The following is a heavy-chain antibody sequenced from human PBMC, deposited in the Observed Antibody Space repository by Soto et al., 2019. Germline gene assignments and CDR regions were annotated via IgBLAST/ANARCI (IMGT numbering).Heavy chain of an antibody. J-gene: IGHJ5*02. V-gene: IGHV4-34*01. CDR1: GGSFSGYY. Sequence: SETLSLTCAVYGGSFSGYYWNWIRQPPGKGLEWIGEMNHSGSTNYNPSLKSRVTISVDTSKNQFSLKLSSVTAADTAVYFCARGRRTQLIRSNHDSFGPWGQGTPVTVSS. CDR2: MNHSGST. CDR3: ARGRRTQLIRSNHDSFGP. D-gene: IGHD6-13*01.